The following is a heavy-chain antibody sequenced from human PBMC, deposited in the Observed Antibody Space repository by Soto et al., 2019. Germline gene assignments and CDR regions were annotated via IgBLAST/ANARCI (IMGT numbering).Heavy chain of an antibody. CDR1: GGTFSSYA. CDR3: ARDERGYSSFDY. CDR2: IIPIFGTA. V-gene: IGHV1-69*13. J-gene: IGHJ4*02. Sequence: SVKVSCKASGGTFSSYAISWVRQAPGQGLEWMGGIIPIFGTANYAQKFQGRVTITADESTSTAYMELSSLRSEDTAVYYCARDERGYSSFDYWGQGTLVAVSS. D-gene: IGHD6-13*01.